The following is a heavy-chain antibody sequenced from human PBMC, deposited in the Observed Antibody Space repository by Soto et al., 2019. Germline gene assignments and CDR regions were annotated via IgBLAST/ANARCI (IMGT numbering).Heavy chain of an antibody. CDR3: AHAFGGTSWPNDAFDV. V-gene: IGHV2-5*02. D-gene: IGHD3-16*01. J-gene: IGHJ3*01. CDR2: IYWDDDP. Sequence: QITLKESGPTLVKPTQTLTLTCIFSGFSFSADGVGVGWIRQPPGKALEWLALIYWDDDPRYRPSLKSRLTNTKDSSKNQVVLTMTNMDPLDTATYYCAHAFGGTSWPNDAFDVWGQGTVVTVSS. CDR1: GFSFSADGVG.